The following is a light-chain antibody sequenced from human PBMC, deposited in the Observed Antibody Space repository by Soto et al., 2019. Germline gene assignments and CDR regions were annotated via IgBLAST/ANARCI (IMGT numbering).Light chain of an antibody. CDR3: HQYGSSPLT. Sequence: EIVLTQSPGTLSLSPGERATLTCRASQSVTSNFLAWYQQKPGQAPRLLMYGASSRATGIPDRFSGSGSGTDFTLTISSLEPEDFAVYYCHQYGSSPLTFGPGTKVDLK. CDR2: GAS. CDR1: QSVTSNF. J-gene: IGKJ3*01. V-gene: IGKV3-20*01.